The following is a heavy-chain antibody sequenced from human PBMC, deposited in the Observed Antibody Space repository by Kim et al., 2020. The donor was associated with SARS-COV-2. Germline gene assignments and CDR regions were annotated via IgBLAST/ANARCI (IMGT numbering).Heavy chain of an antibody. Sequence: ASVKVSCKASGYSFTDYGINWVRQAPGRGLQRMGWINTDTRKSTYAQAFTGRFVFSLDTSVSTAYLQISSLNTDDTAVYYCARKLRVGYSLDYWGQGTLVTVSS. CDR2: INTDTRKS. V-gene: IGHV7-4-1*02. CDR3: ARKLRVGYSLDY. CDR1: GYSFTDYG. D-gene: IGHD3-10*01. J-gene: IGHJ4*02.